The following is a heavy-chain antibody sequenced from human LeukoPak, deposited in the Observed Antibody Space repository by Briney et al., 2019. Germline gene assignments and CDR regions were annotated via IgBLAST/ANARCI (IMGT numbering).Heavy chain of an antibody. CDR3: ARSSGVVGYCSGGSCYRGGNDY. J-gene: IGHJ4*02. Sequence: GGSLRLSCAASGFTVSSNYMSWVRQAPGKGLEWVSVIYSGGSTYYADSVKGRFTISRDNSKNTLYLQMNSLRAEDTAVYYCARSSGVVGYCSGGSCYRGGNDYWGQGTLVTVSS. D-gene: IGHD2-15*01. CDR1: GFTVSSNY. V-gene: IGHV3-53*05. CDR2: IYSGGST.